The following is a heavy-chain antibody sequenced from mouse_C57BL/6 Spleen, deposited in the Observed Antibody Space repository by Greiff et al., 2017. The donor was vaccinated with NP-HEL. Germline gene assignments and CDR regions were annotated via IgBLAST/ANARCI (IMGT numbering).Heavy chain of an antibody. CDR3: ARTLMVTTPRAMDY. J-gene: IGHJ4*01. Sequence: VKLQESDAELVKPGASVKISCKVSGYTFTDHTIHWMKQRPEQGLEWIGYIYPRDGSTKYNEKFKGKATLTADKSSSTAYMQLNSLTSEDSAVYFCARTLMVTTPRAMDYWGQGTSVTVSS. CDR2: IYPRDGST. D-gene: IGHD2-2*01. V-gene: IGHV1-78*01. CDR1: GYTFTDHT.